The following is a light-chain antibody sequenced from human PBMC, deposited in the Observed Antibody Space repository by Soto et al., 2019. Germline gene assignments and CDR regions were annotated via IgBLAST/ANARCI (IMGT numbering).Light chain of an antibody. CDR2: GAS. Sequence: EIVLTQSPGTLSLSPGERATLSCRASQSVSSNLAWYQQKPGQAPRLLIYGASARATGVPARFSGSGSGTDFTLTISSLQSEDFAVYYCQQYNEWSRTFGQGTKVDIK. CDR1: QSVSSN. V-gene: IGKV3-15*01. J-gene: IGKJ1*01. CDR3: QQYNEWSRT.